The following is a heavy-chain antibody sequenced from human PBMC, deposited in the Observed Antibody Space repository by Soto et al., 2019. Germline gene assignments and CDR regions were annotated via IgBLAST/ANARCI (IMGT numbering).Heavy chain of an antibody. CDR3: SKNGTSWFAS. V-gene: IGHV1-18*01. D-gene: IGHD1-1*01. CDR2: ISVFNGYA. J-gene: IGHJ5*01. Sequence: QVQLVQSGPELKKPGASVKVSCKTSGYSFYNSGISWVRQAPGQGLEWMGWISVFNGYAHYAQKFQGRVSMTADTLTSTAYMELRGLRSDDTAMYYCSKNGTSWFASWGQETPVTVSS. CDR1: GYSFYNSG.